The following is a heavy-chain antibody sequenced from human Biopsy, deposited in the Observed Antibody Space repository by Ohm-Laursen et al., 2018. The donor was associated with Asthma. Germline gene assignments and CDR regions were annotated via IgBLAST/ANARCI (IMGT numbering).Heavy chain of an antibody. D-gene: IGHD3-10*01. CDR2: INPNSGNT. CDR3: ARAPQPQNYGSGNAQYGLDV. Sequence: ASVKVSCKASGYTFNAYYIHWVRQAPGQEFEWMGRINPNSGNTHYAHKFQGRVAMTRDTSISTVYMELTSLRSDDTAVYYCARAPQPQNYGSGNAQYGLDVWGQGTTVTVSS. J-gene: IGHJ6*02. CDR1: GYTFNAYY. V-gene: IGHV1-2*06.